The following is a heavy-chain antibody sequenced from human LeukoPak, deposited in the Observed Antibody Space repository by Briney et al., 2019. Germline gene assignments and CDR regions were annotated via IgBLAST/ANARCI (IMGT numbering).Heavy chain of an antibody. CDR1: GGSISSGGYY. Sequence: SETLSLTCTVSGGSISSGGYYWSWIRQHPGKGLEWIGYIYYSGSTYYNPSLKSRVTISVDTSKNQFSLKLSSVTAADTAVYYCARDPYYDRYGMDVWGQGTTVTVSS. D-gene: IGHD3-3*01. CDR2: IYYSGST. V-gene: IGHV4-31*03. J-gene: IGHJ6*02. CDR3: ARDPYYDRYGMDV.